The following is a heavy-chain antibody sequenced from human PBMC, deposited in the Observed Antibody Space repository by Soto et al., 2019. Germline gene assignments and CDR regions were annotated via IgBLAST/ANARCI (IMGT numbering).Heavy chain of an antibody. CDR1: GDSVSRNTAS. Sequence: SPTLSLTCAISGDSVSRNTASWNWVRQTQSRGLEWLGRTFSRSQWYNDYAVSVKSRIIINPVTSKNQLSLQLNSVTPQATAVYYFATGGNLGTKTGYALVPWGQEFLV. CDR2: TFSRSQWYN. V-gene: IGHV6-1*01. J-gene: IGHJ5*01. CDR3: ATGGNLGTKTGYALVP. D-gene: IGHD5-12*01.